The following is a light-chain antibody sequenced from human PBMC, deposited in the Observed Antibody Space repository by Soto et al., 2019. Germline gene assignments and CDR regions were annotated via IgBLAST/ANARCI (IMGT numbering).Light chain of an antibody. CDR3: AAWDDSLSDVV. CDR2: RNN. J-gene: IGLJ2*01. Sequence: QTVVTQPPSASGTPGQRVTISCSGSSSNIGSNYVYWYQQLPGTAPKLLIYRNNQRPSGVPDRFSGSKSGTSASLAISGLRSEDEADYYCAAWDDSLSDVVFGGGTKLTVL. CDR1: SSNIGSNY. V-gene: IGLV1-47*01.